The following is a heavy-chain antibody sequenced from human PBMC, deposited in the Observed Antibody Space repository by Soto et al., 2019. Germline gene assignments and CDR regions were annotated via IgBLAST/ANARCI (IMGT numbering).Heavy chain of an antibody. CDR3: ARDPRSYCSSTSCYFYYFDY. CDR2: INPSGGST. V-gene: IGHV1-46*01. Sequence: QVQLVQSGAEVKKPGASVKVSCKASGYTFTSYYMHWVRQAPGQGLEWMGIINPSGGSTSYAQKFQGRVTITRDTSTSTVYMELSSLRSDDTAVYYCARDPRSYCSSTSCYFYYFDYWGQGTLVTVSS. CDR1: GYTFTSYY. D-gene: IGHD2-2*01. J-gene: IGHJ4*02.